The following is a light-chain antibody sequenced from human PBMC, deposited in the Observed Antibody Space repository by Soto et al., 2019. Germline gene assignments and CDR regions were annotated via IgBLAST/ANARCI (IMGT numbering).Light chain of an antibody. CDR2: LRS. V-gene: IGKV2-28*01. CDR3: MQALQTPT. Sequence: DIVMTQSPLSLPVTPGEPASISCRSSQSLLHSNGYNYLDWYLQKPGQSPQLLIYLRSNRASGVPARFSSSGSGTDFTLKISRVEAEDVGVYYCMQALQTPTFGQGTRLEIK. CDR1: QSLLHSNGYNY. J-gene: IGKJ5*01.